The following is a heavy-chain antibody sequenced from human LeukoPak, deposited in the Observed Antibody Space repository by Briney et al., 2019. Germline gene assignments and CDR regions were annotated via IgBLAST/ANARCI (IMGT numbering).Heavy chain of an antibody. CDR1: GGSLSGYY. CDR3: ARYDYGLGRFDP. J-gene: IGHJ5*02. Sequence: SETLSLTCAVYGGSLSGYYWSWFRQSPGKGLEWIGEINHDGSTNYNPSLKCRITISVDTSKNQFSLQLSSVTAADTTVYDCARYDYGLGRFDPWGQGTLVTVSS. V-gene: IGHV4-34*01. D-gene: IGHD3-16*01. CDR2: INHDGST.